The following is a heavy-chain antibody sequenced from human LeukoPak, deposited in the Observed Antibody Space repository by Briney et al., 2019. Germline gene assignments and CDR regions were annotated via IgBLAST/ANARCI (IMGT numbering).Heavy chain of an antibody. Sequence: SVKVSCTASGYTFTRFSISRARKASEPGPQWIGSISAYNGNTTSEQKLQVRVTMTTDTSTSTTYMELRSLRSDDTALYYYARVSKGSSCYGVKGNYYSCYYMDVWGKGTTVTVSS. CDR1: GYTFTRFS. CDR3: ARVSKGSSCYGVKGNYYSCYYMDV. D-gene: IGHD6-13*01. J-gene: IGHJ6*03. V-gene: IGHV1-18*01. CDR2: ISAYNGNT.